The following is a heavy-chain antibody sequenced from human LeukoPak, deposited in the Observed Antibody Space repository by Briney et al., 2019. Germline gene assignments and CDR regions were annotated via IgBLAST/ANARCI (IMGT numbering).Heavy chain of an antibody. CDR1: GDTFTGYT. D-gene: IGHD3-3*01. V-gene: IGHV1-2*02. CDR3: ARALRYLDDY. Sequence: ASVKVSCKASGDTFTGYTMRWVRQAPGQGLEWMWGINPNIGATNYAQTFQGRVTITTDTSTNTAYMELSRLRSEDTAVYYCARALRYLDDYWGQGTLVTVSS. J-gene: IGHJ4*02. CDR2: INPNIGAT.